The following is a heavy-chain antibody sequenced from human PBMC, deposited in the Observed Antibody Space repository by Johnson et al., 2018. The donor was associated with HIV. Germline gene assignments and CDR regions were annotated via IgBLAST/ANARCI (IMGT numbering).Heavy chain of an antibody. CDR3: AKDWLRWVLTADAFDI. Sequence: QVQLVESGGGVVRPGGSLRLSCAASGFTFSSYAMHWVRQAPGKGLEWVAFIRYDASNTYYADSVKGRFTISRDNSKNTLYLQMNSLRAEDSAVYYCAKDWLRWVLTADAFDIWGQGTMVTVSS. CDR1: GFTFSSYA. D-gene: IGHD2-21*02. V-gene: IGHV3-30*02. J-gene: IGHJ3*02. CDR2: IRYDASNT.